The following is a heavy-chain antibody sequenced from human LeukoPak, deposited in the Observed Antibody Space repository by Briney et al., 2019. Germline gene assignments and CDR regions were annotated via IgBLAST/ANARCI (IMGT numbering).Heavy chain of an antibody. Sequence: GSSVKVSCKASGGTFSSYAISWVRQAPGQGLEWMGGIIPIFGTANYAQKFQGRVTITADESTSTAYMELSSLRSEDTAVYNCARESLVVPAALYNWFDPWGQGTLVTVSS. V-gene: IGHV1-69*01. J-gene: IGHJ5*02. CDR2: IIPIFGTA. CDR1: GGTFSSYA. CDR3: ARESLVVPAALYNWFDP. D-gene: IGHD2-2*01.